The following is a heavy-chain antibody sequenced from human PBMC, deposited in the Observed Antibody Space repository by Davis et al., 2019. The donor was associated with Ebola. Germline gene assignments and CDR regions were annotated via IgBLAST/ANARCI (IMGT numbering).Heavy chain of an antibody. CDR3: ARHVGDSAMFDH. D-gene: IGHD2-21*02. CDR1: GGSIDIKQYY. V-gene: IGHV4-39*01. J-gene: IGHJ4*02. Sequence: MPSETLSLTCSVSGGSIDIKQYYWGWIRQAPGKGLEWLGYIYYRGTAFYNPSVRGRVTLSVDMFKNHFSMRLTSVTAADTGVYYCARHVGDSAMFDHWGQGIMVTVSS. CDR2: IYYRGTA.